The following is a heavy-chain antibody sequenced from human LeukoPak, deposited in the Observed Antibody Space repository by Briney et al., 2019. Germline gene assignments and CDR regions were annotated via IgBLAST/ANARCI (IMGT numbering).Heavy chain of an antibody. CDR2: ISSSGSTK. V-gene: IGHV3-11*04. Sequence: GGSLRLSCAASGFTFSDYYMTWIRQAPGKGLKWVSYISSSGSTKDYADSVKGRFTISRDNAKNSLYLQMNSLRAEDTAVYYCAREKYSFGMDVWGQGTTVTVSS. CDR1: GFTFSDYY. D-gene: IGHD5-12*01. J-gene: IGHJ6*02. CDR3: AREKYSFGMDV.